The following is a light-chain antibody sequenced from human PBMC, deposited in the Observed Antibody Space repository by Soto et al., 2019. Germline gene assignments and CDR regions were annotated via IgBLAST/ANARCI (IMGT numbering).Light chain of an antibody. CDR3: QVWDSSSDHPYV. CDR1: NIGSKS. CDR2: DDS. V-gene: IGLV3-21*02. J-gene: IGLJ1*01. Sequence: SYELTQPPSVSVAPGQTARITCGGNNIGSKSVHWYQQKPGQAPVLVVYDDSDRPSGIPERFSGSNPGNTDTLTISRVEAGDEAEYSCQVWDSSSDHPYVFGTGTKVTVL.